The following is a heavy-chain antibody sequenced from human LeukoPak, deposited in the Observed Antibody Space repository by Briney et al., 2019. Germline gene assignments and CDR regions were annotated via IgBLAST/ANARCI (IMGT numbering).Heavy chain of an antibody. J-gene: IGHJ4*02. D-gene: IGHD3-10*01. CDR1: GYTFTGYY. CDR3: ARDFNYYGSESFPDY. V-gene: IGHV1-2*02. CDR2: INPNSGGT. Sequence: ASVKVSCKASGYTFTGYYMHWVRQAPGQGLEWMGWINPNSGGTNYAQKFQGRVTMTRDTSISTAYMELSRLRSDDTAVYYCARDFNYYGSESFPDYWGQGTLVTVSS.